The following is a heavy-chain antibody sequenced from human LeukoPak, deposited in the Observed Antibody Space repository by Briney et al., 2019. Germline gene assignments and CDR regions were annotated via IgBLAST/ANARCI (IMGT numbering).Heavy chain of an antibody. Sequence: GGSLRLSCAASGFTFHNYAIHWVRQAPGKGLEWVSLTSGDGITTYFADSVKGRFTISRDNSKSSLFLQMNSLRTEDTALYYCARDHVYGGADYWGQGTVVNVSS. V-gene: IGHV3-43*02. CDR1: GFTFHNYA. D-gene: IGHD5/OR15-5a*01. J-gene: IGHJ4*02. CDR2: TSGDGITT. CDR3: ARDHVYGGADY.